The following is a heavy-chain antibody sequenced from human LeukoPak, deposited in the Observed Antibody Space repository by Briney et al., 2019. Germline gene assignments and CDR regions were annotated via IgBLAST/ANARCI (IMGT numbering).Heavy chain of an antibody. CDR1: GFTFSSYA. CDR3: AKDRVYGYNLDYFDY. J-gene: IGHJ4*02. D-gene: IGHD5-24*01. CDR2: ISGSDGST. V-gene: IGHV3-23*01. Sequence: PGGSLRLSCAASGFTFSSYAMSWVRQAPGKGLEWISAISGSDGSTYYADSVKGRFTISRDNSKNTLYLQMNSLRAEDTAVYYCAKDRVYGYNLDYFDYWGQGTLVTVSS.